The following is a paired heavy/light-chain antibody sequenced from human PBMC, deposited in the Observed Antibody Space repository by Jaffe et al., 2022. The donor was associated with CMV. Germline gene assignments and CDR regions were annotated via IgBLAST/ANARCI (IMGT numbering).Heavy chain of an antibody. D-gene: IGHD4-17*01. CDR3: ARDGLSTLKAYGDYVLDGYYYYMDV. CDR1: GYTFTSYY. Sequence: QVQLVQSGAEVKKPGASVKVSCKASGYTFTSYYMHWVRQAPGQGLEWMGIINPSGGSTSYAQKFQGRVTMTRDTSTSTVYMELSSLRSEDTAVYYCARDGLSTLKAYGDYVLDGYYYYMDVWGKGTTVTVSS. V-gene: IGHV1-46*01. J-gene: IGHJ6*03. CDR2: INPSGGST.
Light chain of an antibody. V-gene: IGLV2-23*02. Sequence: QSALTQPASVSGSPGQSITISCTGTSSDVGSYNLVSWYQQHPGKAPKLMIYEVSKRPSGVSNRFSGSKSGNTASLTISGLQAEDEADYYCCSYAGSSTHVVFGGGTKLTVL. CDR2: EVS. J-gene: IGLJ2*01. CDR3: CSYAGSSTHVV. CDR1: SSDVGSYNL.